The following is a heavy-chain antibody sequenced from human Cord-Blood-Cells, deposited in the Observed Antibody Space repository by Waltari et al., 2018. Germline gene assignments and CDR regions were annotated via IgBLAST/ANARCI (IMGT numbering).Heavy chain of an antibody. J-gene: IGHJ6*02. D-gene: IGHD6-6*01. CDR3: ARAMDSSSSNYYYYYGMDV. CDR2: ISSSSSYI. Sequence: EVQLVESGGGLVKPGGSLSLSCAASGFPFSSNSMNWVRPAPGKGLEWVSSISSSSSYIYYADSVKGRFTISRDNAKNSLYLQMNSLRAEDTAVYYCARAMDSSSSNYYYYYGMDVWGQGTTVTVSS. V-gene: IGHV3-21*01. CDR1: GFPFSSNS.